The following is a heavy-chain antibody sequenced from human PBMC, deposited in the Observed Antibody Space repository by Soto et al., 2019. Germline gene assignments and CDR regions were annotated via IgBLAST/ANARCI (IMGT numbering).Heavy chain of an antibody. J-gene: IGHJ5*02. CDR2: IIPIFGTA. V-gene: IGHV1-69*13. CDR1: GGTFSSYA. D-gene: IGHD4-17*01. Sequence: VASVKVSCKASGGTFSSYAISWVRQAPGQGLEWMGGIIPIFGTANCAQKFQGRVTITADESTSTAYMELSSLRSEDTAVYYCARVAVTARPYGWFDPWGQGTLVTVSS. CDR3: ARVAVTARPYGWFDP.